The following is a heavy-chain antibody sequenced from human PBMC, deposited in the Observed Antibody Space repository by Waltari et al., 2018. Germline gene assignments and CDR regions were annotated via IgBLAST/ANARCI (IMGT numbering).Heavy chain of an antibody. Sequence: QVQLQQWGAGLLKPSETLSLTCAVYGGAFSGYYWGWCRQSPGKGLEWIGEIKHSGSTNYNPSLKSRVTISVDTSKNQFSLKVSSVTAADTAVYYCARQFSSGWYSEYWGQGTLVTVSS. J-gene: IGHJ4*02. CDR3: ARQFSSGWYSEY. CDR1: GGAFSGYY. D-gene: IGHD6-19*01. CDR2: IKHSGST. V-gene: IGHV4-34*01.